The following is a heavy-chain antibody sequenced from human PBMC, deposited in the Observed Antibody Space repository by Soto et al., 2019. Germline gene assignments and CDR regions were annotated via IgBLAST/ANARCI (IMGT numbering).Heavy chain of an antibody. CDR3: ARTMYYYDSSGPLY. D-gene: IGHD3-22*01. J-gene: IGHJ4*02. V-gene: IGHV4-34*01. Sequence: SETLSLTCAVYGGSFSGYYWSWIRQPPGKGLEWIGEINHSGSTNYNPSLKSRVTISVDTSKNQFSLKLSSVTAADTAVYYCARTMYYYDSSGPLYWGQGTLVTVSS. CDR2: INHSGST. CDR1: GGSFSGYY.